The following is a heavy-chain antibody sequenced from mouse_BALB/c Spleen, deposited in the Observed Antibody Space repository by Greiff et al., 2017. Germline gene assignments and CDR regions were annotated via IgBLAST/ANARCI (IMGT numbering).Heavy chain of an antibody. V-gene: IGHV5-6*03. D-gene: IGHD1-1*01. J-gene: IGHJ3*01. CDR1: GFTFSSYG. Sequence: EVKVVESGGGLVQPGGSRKLSCAASGFTFSSYGMSWVRQTPDKRLEWVATISSGGSYTYYPDSVKGRFTISRDNAKNTLYLQMSSLKSEDTAMYYCARHEGISTVVATPFAYWGQGTLVTVSA. CDR2: ISSGGSYT. CDR3: ARHEGISTVVATPFAY.